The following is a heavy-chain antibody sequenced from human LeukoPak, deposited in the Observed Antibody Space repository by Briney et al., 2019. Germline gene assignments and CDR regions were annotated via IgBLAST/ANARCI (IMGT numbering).Heavy chain of an antibody. CDR3: ARDKDWNYFDAFDI. D-gene: IGHD1-7*01. V-gene: IGHV3-21*01. J-gene: IGHJ3*02. CDR2: ISSSSSYI. Sequence: GGSLRLSCAASGFTFSSYEMNWVRQAPGKGLEWVSSISSSSSYIYYADSVKGRFTISRDNAKNSLYLQMNSLGAEDTAVYYCARDKDWNYFDAFDIWGQGTMVTVSS. CDR1: GFTFSSYE.